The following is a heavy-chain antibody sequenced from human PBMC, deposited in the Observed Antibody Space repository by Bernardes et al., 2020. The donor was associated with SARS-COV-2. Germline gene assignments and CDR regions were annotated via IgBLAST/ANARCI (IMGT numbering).Heavy chain of an antibody. J-gene: IGHJ4*02. D-gene: IGHD3-3*01. CDR2: ISADGDYT. CDR1: AFNFSSFA. CDR3: AKAPWEWRVATFFDY. V-gene: IGHV3-23*01. Sequence: LRLSCAASAFNFSSFAMNWVRRAPGQRLEWVSAISADGDYTFYADSVKGRFTISRDNAKSTLYLQMNSLRPEDTAVYYCAKAPWEWRVATFFDYWGKGTLVTVSS.